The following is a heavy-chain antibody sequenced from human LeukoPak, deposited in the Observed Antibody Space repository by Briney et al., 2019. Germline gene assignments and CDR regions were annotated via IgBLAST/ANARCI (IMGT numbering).Heavy chain of an antibody. CDR3: ARDGVGATRPDYFDY. CDR1: GYTFITYA. D-gene: IGHD1-26*01. J-gene: IGHJ4*02. V-gene: IGHV1-3*04. CDR2: INTGNGDT. Sequence: ASVKVSCKASGYTFITYALHWVRQAPGQGLEWMRWINTGNGDTKYSQKFQGRVTITRDTSASTAYVEVSSLRSEDTAVYYCARDGVGATRPDYFDYWGQGTLVTVSS.